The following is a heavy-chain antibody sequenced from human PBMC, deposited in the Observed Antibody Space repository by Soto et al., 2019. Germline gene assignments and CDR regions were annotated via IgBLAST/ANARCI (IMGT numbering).Heavy chain of an antibody. CDR3: ARELAVAPTNWFDP. J-gene: IGHJ5*02. D-gene: IGHD6-19*01. CDR1: GFTFSSYG. CDR2: IWYDGSNK. Sequence: GGSLRLSCAASGFTFSSYGMHWVRQAPGKGLEWVAVIWYDGSNKYYADSVKGRFTISRDNSKNTLYLQMNSLRAEDTAVYYCARELAVAPTNWFDPWGQGTLVTVSS. V-gene: IGHV3-33*01.